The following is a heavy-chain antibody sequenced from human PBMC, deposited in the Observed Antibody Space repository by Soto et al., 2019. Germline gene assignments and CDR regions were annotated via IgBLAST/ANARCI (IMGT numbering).Heavy chain of an antibody. CDR3: ARKTRVVTPYDY. V-gene: IGHV4-4*02. CDR1: GGSISSSNC. CDR2: IYHSGST. Sequence: SETLSLTCAVSGGSISSSNCWSSVRQPPGKGLEWIGEIYHSGSTNYNPSLKSRVTISVDKSKNQFALKLSSVTAADTAVYYCARKTRVVTPYDYWGQGTLVTVSS. J-gene: IGHJ4*02. D-gene: IGHD2-21*02.